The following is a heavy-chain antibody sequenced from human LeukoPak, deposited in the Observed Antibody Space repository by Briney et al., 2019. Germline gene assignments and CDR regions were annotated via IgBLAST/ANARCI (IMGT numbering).Heavy chain of an antibody. CDR1: GSTFSSHA. CDR3: GRGYSYVDY. J-gene: IGHJ4*02. Sequence: PGGSLRLSCAASGSTFSSHAMSWVRQAPGKGLEWVSGISGSGGSTYYADSVKGRFTISRDNSKNTLYLQMNSLRAEDTAVYYCGRGYSYVDYWGQGTLVTVSS. D-gene: IGHD5-18*01. CDR2: ISGSGGST. V-gene: IGHV3-23*01.